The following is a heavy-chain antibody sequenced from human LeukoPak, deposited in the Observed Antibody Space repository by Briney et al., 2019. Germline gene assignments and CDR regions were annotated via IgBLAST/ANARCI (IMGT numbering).Heavy chain of an antibody. CDR3: ARYYGDLDY. Sequence: GGSLRLSCAASGFTFSSYGMPWVRQAPGKGLEWVAVISYDGSNKYYADSVKGRFTISRDNSKNMLYLQMNSLRAEDTAVYYCARYYGDLDYWGQGTLVTVSS. J-gene: IGHJ4*02. CDR1: GFTFSSYG. D-gene: IGHD4-17*01. CDR2: ISYDGSNK. V-gene: IGHV3-30*19.